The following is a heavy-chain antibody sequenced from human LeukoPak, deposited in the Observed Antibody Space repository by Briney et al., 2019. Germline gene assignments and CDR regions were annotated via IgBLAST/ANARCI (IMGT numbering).Heavy chain of an antibody. D-gene: IGHD6-19*01. V-gene: IGHV4-30-4*01. CDR3: ARDGVVAVAEFQH. CDR2: IYYSGST. CDR1: GDSISSGDYY. Sequence: SQTLSLTCTVSGDSISSGDYYWSWIRQPPGKGLEWIGYIYYSGSTYYDPSLKSRVTISVDTSKNQFSLKLSSVTAADTAVYYCARDGVVAVAEFQHWGQGTLVTVSS. J-gene: IGHJ1*01.